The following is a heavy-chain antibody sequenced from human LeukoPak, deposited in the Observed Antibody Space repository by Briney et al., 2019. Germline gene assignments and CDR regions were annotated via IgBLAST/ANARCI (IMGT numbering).Heavy chain of an antibody. CDR1: GFTFSNYP. V-gene: IGHV3-21*01. D-gene: IGHD3-10*01. CDR3: ARDYGSGNGMDV. CDR2: ISGSSGIK. Sequence: GGSLILSCAASGFTFSNYPMSWVRQAPGKGLEWLSSISGSSGIKCYIDSVKGRFTSSRDNAKNSLYLQMNSLRAEDTAVYYCARDYGSGNGMDVWGHGTTVSVS. J-gene: IGHJ6*02.